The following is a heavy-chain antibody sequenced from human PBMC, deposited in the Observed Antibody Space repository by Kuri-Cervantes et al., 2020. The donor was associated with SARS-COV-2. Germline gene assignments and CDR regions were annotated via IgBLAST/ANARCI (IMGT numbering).Heavy chain of an antibody. D-gene: IGHD6-13*01. CDR3: ARAGTAPHWYFDL. J-gene: IGHJ2*01. CDR1: GFTFSSYS. Sequence: GGSLRLSCAASGFTFSSYSMHWVRQAPGKGLQWVSLISYDGSNEYYSDSVKGRFTISRENAKNSLYLQMNSLRAGDTAVYYCARAGTAPHWYFDLWGRGTLVTVSS. V-gene: IGHV3-30*14. CDR2: ISYDGSNE.